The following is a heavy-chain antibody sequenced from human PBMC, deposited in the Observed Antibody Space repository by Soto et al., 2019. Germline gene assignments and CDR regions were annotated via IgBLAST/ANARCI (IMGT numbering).Heavy chain of an antibody. Sequence: GGSLRLSCAASGFTFSSYSMNWVRQAPGKGLEWVSYISSSSSTIYYADSVKGRFTISRDNAKNSLYLQMNGLRAEDTAVYYCARASEWYDAFDIWGQGTMVTVSS. J-gene: IGHJ3*02. CDR1: GFTFSSYS. CDR3: ARASEWYDAFDI. D-gene: IGHD3-3*01. CDR2: ISSSSSTI. V-gene: IGHV3-48*01.